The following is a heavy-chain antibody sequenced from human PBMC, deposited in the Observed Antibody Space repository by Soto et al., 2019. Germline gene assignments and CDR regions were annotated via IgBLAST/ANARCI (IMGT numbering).Heavy chain of an antibody. J-gene: IGHJ4*02. CDR2: ISSTSSFI. V-gene: IGHV3-21*06. CDR1: GFTFSDYT. D-gene: IGHD6-19*01. CDR3: AGLYSSGDRLLGY. Sequence: EVQLVESGGGLVKPGGSLRLSCAASGFTFSDYTMNWVRQAPGKGLEWVSSISSTSSFIYYADSVKGRFTISRDNSMNSLYVQMNSLRAADTAVYYCAGLYSSGDRLLGYWGQGTLVSVSS.